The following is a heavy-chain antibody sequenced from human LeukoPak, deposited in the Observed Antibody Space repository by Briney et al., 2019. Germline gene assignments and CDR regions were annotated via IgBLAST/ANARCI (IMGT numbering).Heavy chain of an antibody. Sequence: TPSETLSLTCTVSGGSISSSSYYWGWIRQPPGKGLEWIGSIYYSGSTYYNPSLKSRVTISVDTSKNQFSLKLSSVTAADTAVYYCARLSRGYDYFSFDYWGQGTLVTVSP. J-gene: IGHJ4*02. CDR1: GGSISSSSYY. D-gene: IGHD5-12*01. CDR2: IYYSGST. CDR3: ARLSRGYDYFSFDY. V-gene: IGHV4-39*01.